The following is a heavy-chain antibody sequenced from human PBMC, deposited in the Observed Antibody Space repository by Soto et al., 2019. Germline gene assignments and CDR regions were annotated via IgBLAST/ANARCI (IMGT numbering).Heavy chain of an antibody. Sequence: GGSLRLSCAASGFTFSSYAMSWVRQAPGKGLEWVSAISGSGGSAYYADSVKGRFTISRDNSKNTLYLQMNSLRAEDTAVYYCAKGGVLRFLEWLWNDAFAIWGQGTMVTVSS. D-gene: IGHD3-3*01. J-gene: IGHJ3*02. CDR3: AKGGVLRFLEWLWNDAFAI. CDR1: GFTFSSYA. CDR2: ISGSGGSA. V-gene: IGHV3-23*01.